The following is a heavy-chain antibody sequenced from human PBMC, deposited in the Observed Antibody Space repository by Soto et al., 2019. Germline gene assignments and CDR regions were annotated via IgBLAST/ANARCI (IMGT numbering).Heavy chain of an antibody. J-gene: IGHJ4*02. D-gene: IGHD6-13*01. V-gene: IGHV3-7*01. Sequence: GGSLRLSCAASGFTFSSYWMSWVRQAPGKGLEWVANIKQDGSEKYYVDSVKGRFTISRDNAKNSLYLQMNSLRAEDTAVYYCARDGQLVINYFDYWGQGTLVTVSS. CDR3: ARDGQLVINYFDY. CDR1: GFTFSSYW. CDR2: IKQDGSEK.